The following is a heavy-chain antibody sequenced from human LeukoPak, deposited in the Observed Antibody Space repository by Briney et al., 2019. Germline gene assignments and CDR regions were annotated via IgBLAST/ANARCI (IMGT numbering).Heavy chain of an antibody. CDR1: GFTFSSYA. J-gene: IGHJ4*02. V-gene: IGHV3-30*04. CDR2: ISYDGSNK. D-gene: IGHD2-15*01. CDR3: ARDLRPRVVVVATTSLIFDY. Sequence: GRSLRLSCAASGFTFSSYAMHWVRQAPGKGLEWVAVISYDGSNKYYADSVKGRFTISRDNSKNTLYLQMNSLRAEDTAVYYCARDLRPRVVVVATTSLIFDYWGQGTLVTVSS.